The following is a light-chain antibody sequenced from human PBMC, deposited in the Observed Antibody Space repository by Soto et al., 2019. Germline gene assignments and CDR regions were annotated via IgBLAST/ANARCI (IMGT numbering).Light chain of an antibody. Sequence: QSVLTQPASVSGSPGQSITISCTGTSGDIGSYNRVSWYQQHPGKAPKLIIYEVTDRPPGVSNRFSGSKSGNTASLTISGFQAEDEAEYYCSSYTNINTRACVFGTGTKVTV. CDR1: SGDIGSYNR. V-gene: IGLV2-14*01. CDR2: EVT. J-gene: IGLJ1*01. CDR3: SSYTNINTRACV.